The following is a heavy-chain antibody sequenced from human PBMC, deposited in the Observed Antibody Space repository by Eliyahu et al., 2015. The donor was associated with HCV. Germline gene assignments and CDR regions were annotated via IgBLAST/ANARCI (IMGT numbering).Heavy chain of an antibody. CDR2: ISWDGGST. D-gene: IGHD1-26*01. CDR3: AKDVGATWQIRSYSPCCSIDY. J-gene: IGHJ4*02. CDR1: GFTFDDYA. V-gene: IGHV3-43D*04. Sequence: EVQLVESGGVVVQPGGSLRLSCAASGFTFDDYAMHWVRQAPGKGLEWVSLISWDGGSTYYADSVKGRFTISRDNSKNSLYLQMNSLRAEDTALYYCAKDVGATWQIRSYSPCCSIDYWGQGTLVTVSS.